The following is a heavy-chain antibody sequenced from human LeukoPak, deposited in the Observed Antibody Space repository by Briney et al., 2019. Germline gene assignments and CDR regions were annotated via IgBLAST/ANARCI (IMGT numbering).Heavy chain of an antibody. J-gene: IGHJ4*02. V-gene: IGHV5-51*01. D-gene: IGHD2-15*01. CDR3: ARLKDIVVVVAASPAVSFDY. CDR2: IYPSDSDT. CDR1: GYTFISYW. Sequence: GESLKISCKGSGYTFISYWIGWVRQMPGKGLEWMGIIYPSDSDTRYSPSFQGQVTISADKSISTACLQWTSLKASDTAMYYCARLKDIVVVVAASPAVSFDYWGQGTLVTVSS.